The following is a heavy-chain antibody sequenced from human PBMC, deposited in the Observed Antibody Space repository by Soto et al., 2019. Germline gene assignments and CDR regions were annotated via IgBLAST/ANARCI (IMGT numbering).Heavy chain of an antibody. CDR1: GFTFSSYG. Sequence: GGSLRLSCAASGFTFSSYGMHWVRQAPGKGLEWVAVIWYDGSNKYYADPVKGRFTISRDNSKNTLYLQMNSLRAEDTAVYYCARVPIWSGYYYLDYWGQGTLVTVSS. J-gene: IGHJ4*02. V-gene: IGHV3-33*01. CDR2: IWYDGSNK. CDR3: ARVPIWSGYYYLDY. D-gene: IGHD3-3*01.